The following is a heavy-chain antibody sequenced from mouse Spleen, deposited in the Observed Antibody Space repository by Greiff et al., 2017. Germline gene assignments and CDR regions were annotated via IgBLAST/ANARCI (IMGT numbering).Heavy chain of an antibody. J-gene: IGHJ3*01. CDR1: GYTFTSYW. V-gene: IGHV1-7*01. D-gene: IGHD2-1*01. CDR2: INPSSGYT. Sequence: QVQLQQSGAEPAKPGASVKLSCKASGYTFTSYWMHWVKQRPGQGLEWIGYINPSSGYTKYNQKFKDKATLTADKSSSTAYMQLSSLTYEDSAVYYCASLYGNYDDWFAYWGQGTLVTVSA. CDR3: ASLYGNYDDWFAY.